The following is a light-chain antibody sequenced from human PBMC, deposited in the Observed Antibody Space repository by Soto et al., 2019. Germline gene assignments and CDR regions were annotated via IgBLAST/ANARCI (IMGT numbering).Light chain of an antibody. J-gene: IGLJ1*01. CDR3: ASYTTSSTYV. V-gene: IGLV2-14*01. CDR1: SSDVGGYSY. CDR2: DVS. Sequence: QAGLTQPASGSRSPGQSIPISCTGNSSDVGGYSYVSWYQQQPGKAPKLVISDVSNRPSGVSDRFSGSKSGNTASLTISGLQTEDEADYYCASYTTSSTYVFGTGTKVTVL.